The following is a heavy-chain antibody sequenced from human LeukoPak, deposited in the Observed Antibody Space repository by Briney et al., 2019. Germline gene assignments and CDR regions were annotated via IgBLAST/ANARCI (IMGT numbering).Heavy chain of an antibody. J-gene: IGHJ4*02. CDR2: IKQDGSEK. Sequence: GGSLRLSCAASGFTFSSYWMSWVRQAPGKGLEWVANIKQDGSEKYYGDSVKGRFSISRDNAKNSLNLQMNSLRAEDTAVYYCARGSGYQDPYDYWGQGTLVTVSS. CDR1: GFTFSSYW. V-gene: IGHV3-7*01. CDR3: ARGSGYQDPYDY. D-gene: IGHD3-22*01.